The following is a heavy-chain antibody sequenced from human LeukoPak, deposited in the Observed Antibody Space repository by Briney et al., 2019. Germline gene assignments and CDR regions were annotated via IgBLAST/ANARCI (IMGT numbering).Heavy chain of an antibody. CDR2: IYYSGST. CDR3: ARAYYDFWSGYSCDY. CDR1: GGSISSSNW. Sequence: SETLSLTCAVSGGSISSSNWWSWVRQPPGKGLEWIGYIYYSGSTNYNPSLKSRVTISVDTSKNQFSLKLSSVTAADTAVYYCARAYYDFWSGYSCDYWGQGTLVTVSS. J-gene: IGHJ4*02. V-gene: IGHV4-4*02. D-gene: IGHD3-3*01.